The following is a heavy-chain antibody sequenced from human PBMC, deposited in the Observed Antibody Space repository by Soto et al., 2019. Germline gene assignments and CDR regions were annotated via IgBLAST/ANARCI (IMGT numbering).Heavy chain of an antibody. J-gene: IGHJ6*02. V-gene: IGHV5-51*01. Sequence: GESLKISCKGSGYSFTSYWIDWVRQMPGKGLEWMGIIYPGDSDTRYSPSFQGQVTISADKSISTAYLQWSSLKASDTAVYYCARQAALATKTDYGMDVWGQGTTVTVSS. CDR2: IYPGDSDT. CDR1: GYSFTSYW. D-gene: IGHD5-12*01. CDR3: ARQAALATKTDYGMDV.